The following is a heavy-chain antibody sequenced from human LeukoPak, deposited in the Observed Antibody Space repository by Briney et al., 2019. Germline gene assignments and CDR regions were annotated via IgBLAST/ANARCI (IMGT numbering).Heavy chain of an antibody. V-gene: IGHV4-34*01. CDR3: ARHHIVGATTFDY. CDR1: GGSFSGYY. D-gene: IGHD1-26*01. J-gene: IGHJ4*02. CDR2: INHSGST. Sequence: SETLSLTCAVYGGSFSGYYWSWIRQPPGKGLEWIGEINHSGSTNYNPSLKSRVTISVDTSKNQFSLKLTSVTAADTAVYYCARHHIVGATTFDYWGQGTLVTVSS.